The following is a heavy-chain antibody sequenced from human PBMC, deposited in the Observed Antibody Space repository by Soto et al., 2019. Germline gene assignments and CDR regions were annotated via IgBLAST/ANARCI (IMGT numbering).Heavy chain of an antibody. CDR1: RFTFSSYA. CDR3: AKIWFGESEFFDY. Sequence: GGSLRLSCAASRFTFSSYAMSWVRQAPGKGLEWVSSIGGSGIPTYYADSVKGRFTISRDNSKNMLYLQMNSLRAEDTALYYCAKIWFGESEFFDYWGQGTLVTVSS. V-gene: IGHV3-23*01. CDR2: IGGSGIPT. D-gene: IGHD3-10*01. J-gene: IGHJ4*02.